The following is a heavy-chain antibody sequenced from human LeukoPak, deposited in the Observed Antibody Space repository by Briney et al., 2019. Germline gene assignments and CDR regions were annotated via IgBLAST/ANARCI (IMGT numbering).Heavy chain of an antibody. CDR3: ARDYSNYGYNWFDP. CDR1: GFTFSSYW. Sequence: PGGSLRLSCAASGFTFSSYWMSWVRQAPGKGLEWVANIKQDGSEKYYVDSVKGRFTISRDNAKNSLYLQMNSLRAEDTAVYYCARDYSNYGYNWFDPWGQGTLVTVSS. J-gene: IGHJ5*02. V-gene: IGHV3-7*01. CDR2: IKQDGSEK. D-gene: IGHD4-11*01.